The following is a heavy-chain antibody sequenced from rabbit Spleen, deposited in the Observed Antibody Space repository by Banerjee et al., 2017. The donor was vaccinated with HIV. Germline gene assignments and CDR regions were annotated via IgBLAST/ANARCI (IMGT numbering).Heavy chain of an antibody. CDR3: ASGSRSSDDVFDL. CDR1: GFSFSSGYY. CDR2: TGTGSGST. J-gene: IGHJ4*01. D-gene: IGHD4-2*01. V-gene: IGHV1S40*01. Sequence: QSLEESGGGLVKPGTSLTLTCKASGFSFSSGYYMSWVRQAPGKGLEWIGCTGTGSGSTYYASWAKGRFTISKTSSTTVTLQMTSLTAADTATYFCASGSRSSDDVFDLWGQGTLVTVS.